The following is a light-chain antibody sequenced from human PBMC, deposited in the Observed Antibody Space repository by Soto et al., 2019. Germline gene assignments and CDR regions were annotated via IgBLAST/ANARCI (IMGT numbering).Light chain of an antibody. CDR2: ANT. CDR3: QSYDSSLSGSGV. CDR1: SSNIGAGYD. J-gene: IGLJ3*02. Sequence: QSVLTQPPSVSGAPGPRVTISCSGSSSNIGAGYDVHWYQQLPGPAPKLLISANTIRPSGVPDRFSGSKSGTSASLAITGLQAEDEADYYCQSYDSSLSGSGVFGGGTKVTVL. V-gene: IGLV1-40*01.